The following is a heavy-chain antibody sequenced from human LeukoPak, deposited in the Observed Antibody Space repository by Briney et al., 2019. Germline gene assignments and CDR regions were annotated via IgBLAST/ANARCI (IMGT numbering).Heavy chain of an antibody. D-gene: IGHD6-13*01. J-gene: IGHJ4*02. CDR2: ISYDGSNK. V-gene: IGHV3-30*04. CDR3: ARPSLHTAGIAAAGGFFY. Sequence: GRSLRLSCAASGFTFSSCAMHWVRQAPGKGLEWVAVISYDGSNKYYADSVKGRFTISRDNSKNTLYLQMNSLRAEDTAVYYCARPSLHTAGIAAAGGFFYWGQGTLVTVSS. CDR1: GFTFSSCA.